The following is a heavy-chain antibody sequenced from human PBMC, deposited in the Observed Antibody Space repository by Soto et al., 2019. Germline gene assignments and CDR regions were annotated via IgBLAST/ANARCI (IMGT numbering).Heavy chain of an antibody. V-gene: IGHV2-5*02. CDR2: IYWDDDK. Sequence: QITLKESGPTLVKPTQTLTLTCTFSGFSLSTSGVGVGWIRQPPGKALEWLALIYWDDDKRYSSSLNSRLTITKDTSKNQVVLTMTNLDPVDTATYYCAHSRPPRLLDYWGQGTLVTVSS. CDR1: GFSLSTSGVG. CDR3: AHSRPPRLLDY. D-gene: IGHD6-6*01. J-gene: IGHJ4*02.